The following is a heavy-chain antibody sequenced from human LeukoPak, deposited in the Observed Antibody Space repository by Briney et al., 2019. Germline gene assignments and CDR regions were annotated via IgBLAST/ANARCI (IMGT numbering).Heavy chain of an antibody. J-gene: IGHJ4*02. D-gene: IGHD3-10*01. V-gene: IGHV3-49*03. CDR2: IRSKTYGGTT. Sequence: GGSLRLSCTASGFTFGDYAMSWFRQAPGKGLEWVGFIRSKTYGGTTEYAASVKGRFSISRDDSKSIAYLQMNSLKTDDTAVYYCIRIRYASGSYYFEAFDYWGQGTLVTVSS. CDR1: GFTFGDYA. CDR3: IRIRYASGSYYFEAFDY.